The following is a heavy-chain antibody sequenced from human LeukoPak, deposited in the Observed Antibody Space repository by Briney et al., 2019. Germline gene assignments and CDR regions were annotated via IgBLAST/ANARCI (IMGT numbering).Heavy chain of an antibody. CDR2: IRYDGSNK. D-gene: IGHD3-10*01. Sequence: PGGSLRLSCAASGFTFSSYGMRWVRQASGKGLEWVAFIRYDGSNKYYADSVKGRFTISRDNSKNTLYLQMNSLRAEDTAVYYCAKDRLLWFGELLPPYYFDYWGQGTLVTVSS. CDR3: AKDRLLWFGELLPPYYFDY. J-gene: IGHJ4*02. V-gene: IGHV3-30*02. CDR1: GFTFSSYG.